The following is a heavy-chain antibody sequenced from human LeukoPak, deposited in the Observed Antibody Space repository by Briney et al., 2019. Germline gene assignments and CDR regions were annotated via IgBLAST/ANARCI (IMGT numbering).Heavy chain of an antibody. V-gene: IGHV3-23*01. D-gene: IGHD2-15*01. CDR1: GFTFSSYN. CDR3: AKSPVSSCRGSFCYPFDY. Sequence: GGSLRLSCAASGFTFSSYNMNWVRQAPGKGLEWVSAISGSDDGTYYADSVKGRFTISRDNSRNTLYLQMNTLRAEDTAVYFCAKSPVSSCRGSFCYPFDYWGQGTLVTVSS. J-gene: IGHJ4*02. CDR2: ISGSDDGT.